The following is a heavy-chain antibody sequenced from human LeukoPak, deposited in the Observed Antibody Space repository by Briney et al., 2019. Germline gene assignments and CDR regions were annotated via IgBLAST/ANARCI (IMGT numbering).Heavy chain of an antibody. CDR1: GFTFSSYE. D-gene: IGHD3-16*02. CDR2: ISSSGSTI. CDR3: AREYYVYDYVWGSYRYFDY. Sequence: GGSLRLSCAASGFTFSSYEMNWVRQAPGKGLEWVSYISSSGSTIYYADSVKGRLTISRDNAKNSLYLQMNSLRAEDTAVCYCAREYYVYDYVWGSYRYFDYWGQGTLVTVSS. J-gene: IGHJ4*02. V-gene: IGHV3-48*03.